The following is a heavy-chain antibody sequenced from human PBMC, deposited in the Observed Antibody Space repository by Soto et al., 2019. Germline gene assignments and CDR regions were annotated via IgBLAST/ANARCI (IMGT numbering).Heavy chain of an antibody. CDR2: IYYSGST. CDR3: ARERPDGARLDP. D-gene: IGHD6-6*01. J-gene: IGHJ5*02. CDR1: GGSISSGDSY. V-gene: IGHV4-30-4*01. Sequence: SETLSLTCTVSGGSISSGDSYWSWIRQPPGKGLEWIGYIYYSGSTYYNPSLKSRVTISVDTSKNQFSLKLSSVTAADTAVYYCARERPDGARLDPWGQGTRVTAS.